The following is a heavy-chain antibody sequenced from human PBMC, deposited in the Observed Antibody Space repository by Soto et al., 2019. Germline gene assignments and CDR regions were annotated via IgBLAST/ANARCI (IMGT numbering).Heavy chain of an antibody. J-gene: IGHJ5*02. V-gene: IGHV1-58*01. CDR3: AAAPLSEQLVLGWFAP. CDR1: GFSFSSSA. Sequence: QMLLVQSGPEVKKPGTSVKVSCKASGFSFSSSAVQWVRQARGQRLEWIGWIVLGRGNTKYAQKFHDRVTISRDMSTNTAYMELSSLRSEDTAVYYCAAAPLSEQLVLGWFAPWGQGSLVTVSS. D-gene: IGHD6-13*01. CDR2: IVLGRGNT.